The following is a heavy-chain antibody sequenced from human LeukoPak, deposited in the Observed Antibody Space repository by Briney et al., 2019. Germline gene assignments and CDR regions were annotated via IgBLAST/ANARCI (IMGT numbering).Heavy chain of an antibody. CDR2: ISSSSSYI. CDR1: GFTFSSYS. CDR3: AVYYYDSRGIPFHWFDP. V-gene: IGHV3-21*01. J-gene: IGHJ5*02. Sequence: GGSLRLSCAASGFTFSSYSMNWVRQAPGKGLEWVSSISSSSSYIYYADSVKGRSTISRDNAKNSLYLQMNSLRAEDTAVYYCAVYYYDSRGIPFHWFDPWGQGTLVTVSS. D-gene: IGHD3-22*01.